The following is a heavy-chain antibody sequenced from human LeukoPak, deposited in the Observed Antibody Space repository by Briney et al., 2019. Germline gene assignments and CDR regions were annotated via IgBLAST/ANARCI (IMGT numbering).Heavy chain of an antibody. D-gene: IGHD6-19*01. J-gene: IGHJ4*02. V-gene: IGHV4-34*01. CDR3: TRAVAGHPD. Sequence: SETLSLTCAVSGVPFSNYYWSWVRQSPRQGLEWIGEINHSGYTNYNPSLKSRVTMSIDTPENQFSLRLTSVTAADAGVYYCTRAVAGHPDWGQGTLVTVSS. CDR2: INHSGYT. CDR1: GVPFSNYY.